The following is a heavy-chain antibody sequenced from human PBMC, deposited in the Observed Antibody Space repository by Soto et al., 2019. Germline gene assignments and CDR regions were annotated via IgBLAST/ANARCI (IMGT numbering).Heavy chain of an antibody. Sequence: GSLRLSCAASGXTLRNHGMSWVRQAPGKGLEWVSHISGSGGNTYYADSVKGLFSISRDNSNSTLYLQMNSLRAYDTALYYCAKDGSTTWKFYFDSWGQGILGTVSS. J-gene: IGHJ4*02. V-gene: IGHV3-23*01. D-gene: IGHD2-2*01. CDR1: GXTLRNHG. CDR2: ISGSGGNT. CDR3: AKDGSTTWKFYFDS.